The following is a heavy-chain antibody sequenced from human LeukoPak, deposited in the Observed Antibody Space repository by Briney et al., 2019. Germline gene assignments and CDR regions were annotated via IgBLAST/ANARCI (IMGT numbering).Heavy chain of an antibody. Sequence: PGGSLRLSCAASGFTFRSYGMHWVRQAPGKGLEWVAVLSYDGSNKYYADSVKGRFTISRDNSKNTLYLQMNSLRAEDTAVYYCARDKRLWFGEANFDYWGQGTLVTVSS. D-gene: IGHD3-10*01. J-gene: IGHJ4*02. CDR2: LSYDGSNK. V-gene: IGHV3-30*03. CDR3: ARDKRLWFGEANFDY. CDR1: GFTFRSYG.